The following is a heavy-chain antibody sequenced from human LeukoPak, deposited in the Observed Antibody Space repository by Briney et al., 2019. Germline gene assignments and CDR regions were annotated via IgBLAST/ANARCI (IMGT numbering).Heavy chain of an antibody. V-gene: IGHV5-51*01. CDR1: GYSFTSYW. Sequence: GESLKISCKGSGYSFTSYWIGWERQMPGKGLEWMGVIYPGDSDTRYSPSFQGQVTISADKSISSTYLQWSSLKASDTAMYYCARMSRFYYYDSSGYFDYWGQGTLVTVSS. CDR2: IYPGDSDT. J-gene: IGHJ4*02. D-gene: IGHD3-22*01. CDR3: ARMSRFYYYDSSGYFDY.